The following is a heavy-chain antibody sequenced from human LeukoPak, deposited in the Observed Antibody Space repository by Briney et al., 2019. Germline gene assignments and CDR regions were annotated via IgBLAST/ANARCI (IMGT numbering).Heavy chain of an antibody. CDR3: ARDTSLLDVLRYFDWLLVGGFDY. CDR2: ISYDGSNK. CDR1: GFTFSSYA. J-gene: IGHJ4*02. Sequence: GGSLRLSCAASGFTFSSYAMHWVRQAPGKGLEGVAVISYDGSNKYYADSVKGRFTISRDNSKNTLYLQMNSLRAEDTAVYYCARDTSLLDVLRYFDWLLVGGFDYWGQGTLVTVSS. V-gene: IGHV3-30*04. D-gene: IGHD3-9*01.